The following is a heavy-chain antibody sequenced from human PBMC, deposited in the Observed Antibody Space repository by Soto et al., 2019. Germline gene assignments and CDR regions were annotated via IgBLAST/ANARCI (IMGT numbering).Heavy chain of an antibody. V-gene: IGHV3-13*01. Sequence: GGSLRLSCAASGFTFSSYDMHWVRQATGKGLEWVSAIGTAGDTYYPGSVKGRFTISRENAKNSLYLQMNSLRAEDTAVYYCARGYRDYDFWSGLSAEGSDAFDIWGQGTMVTVSS. D-gene: IGHD3-3*01. CDR1: GFTFSSYD. CDR2: IGTAGDT. J-gene: IGHJ3*02. CDR3: ARGYRDYDFWSGLSAEGSDAFDI.